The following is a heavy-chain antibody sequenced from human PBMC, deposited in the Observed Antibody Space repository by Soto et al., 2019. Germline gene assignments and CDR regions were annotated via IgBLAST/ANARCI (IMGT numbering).Heavy chain of an antibody. J-gene: IGHJ4*02. CDR3: ARVPEY. D-gene: IGHD2-2*01. Sequence: SETLSLTCPFSYGSISSSSYYWGWIRQPPGKGLEWIGSIYYSGSTYYNPSLKSRVTISVDTSKNQFSLKLSSVTAADTAVYFCARVPEYWGQGTLVTVSS. CDR2: IYYSGST. CDR1: YGSISSSSYY. V-gene: IGHV4-39*01.